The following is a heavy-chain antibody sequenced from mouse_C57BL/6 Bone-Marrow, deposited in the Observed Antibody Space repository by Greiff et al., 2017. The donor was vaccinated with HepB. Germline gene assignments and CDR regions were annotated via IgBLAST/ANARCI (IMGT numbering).Heavy chain of an antibody. CDR3: ARSLLSYYYAMDY. Sequence: QVHVKQSGAELAKPGASVKLSCKASGYTFTSYWMHWVKQRPGQGLDWIGYINPSSGYTKYNQKFKDKATLTADKSSSTAYMQLSSLTYEDSAVYYCARSLLSYYYAMDYWGQGTSVTVYS. J-gene: IGHJ4*01. D-gene: IGHD2-10*01. V-gene: IGHV1-7*01. CDR1: GYTFTSYW. CDR2: INPSSGYT.